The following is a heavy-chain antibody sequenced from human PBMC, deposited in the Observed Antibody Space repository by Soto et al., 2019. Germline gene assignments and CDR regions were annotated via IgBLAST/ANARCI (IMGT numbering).Heavy chain of an antibody. Sequence: AGSLRLSCAASGFTFSSSAMTWVRQAPGKGLEWVSGTSGSGGSTYYPDSVKGRFTISRDNSKNTLYLQMNSLRAEDTAVHYCVQLRGISASDPLDYWGQGTLVTVSS. J-gene: IGHJ4*02. CDR1: GFTFSSSA. CDR2: TSGSGGST. D-gene: IGHD6-6*01. CDR3: VQLRGISASDPLDY. V-gene: IGHV3-23*01.